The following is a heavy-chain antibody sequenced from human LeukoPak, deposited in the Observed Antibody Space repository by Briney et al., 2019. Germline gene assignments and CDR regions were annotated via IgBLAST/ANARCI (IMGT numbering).Heavy chain of an antibody. CDR3: ARVAEYYDILTGYYDEGPLDY. V-gene: IGHV1-3*01. D-gene: IGHD3-9*01. CDR2: INAGNGNT. Sequence: ASVKVSCKASGYTFTSYAMHWVRQAPGQRLEWMGWINAGNGNTKYSQKFQGRVTITRGTSASTAYMELSSLRSEDTAVYYCARVAEYYDILTGYYDEGPLDYWGQGTLVTVSS. J-gene: IGHJ4*02. CDR1: GYTFTSYA.